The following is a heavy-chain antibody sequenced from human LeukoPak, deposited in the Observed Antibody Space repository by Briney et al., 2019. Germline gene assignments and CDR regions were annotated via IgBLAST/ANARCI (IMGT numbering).Heavy chain of an antibody. V-gene: IGHV4-59*08. CDR1: GGSISSYY. Sequence: SETLSLTCTVSGGSISSYYWSWIRQPPGKGLEWTGYIYYSGSTNYNPSLKSRVTISVDTSKNQFSLKLSSVTAADTAVYYCVREYYYDSSGRVGAFDIWGQGTKVTVSS. D-gene: IGHD3-22*01. CDR3: VREYYYDSSGRVGAFDI. CDR2: IYYSGST. J-gene: IGHJ3*02.